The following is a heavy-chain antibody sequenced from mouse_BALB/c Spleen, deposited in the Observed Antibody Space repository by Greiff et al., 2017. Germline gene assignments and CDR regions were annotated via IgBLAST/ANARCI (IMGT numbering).Heavy chain of an antibody. V-gene: IGHV5-12-1*01. CDR3: ARPYYYGSSSFAY. Sequence: EVQVVESGGDLVKPGGSLKLSCAASGFTFSSYDMSWVRQTPEKRLEWVAYISSGGGSTYYPDTVKGRFTISRDNAKNTLYLQMSSLKSEDTAMYYCARPYYYGSSSFAYWGQGTLVTVSA. D-gene: IGHD1-1*01. CDR1: GFTFSSYD. CDR2: ISSGGGST. J-gene: IGHJ3*01.